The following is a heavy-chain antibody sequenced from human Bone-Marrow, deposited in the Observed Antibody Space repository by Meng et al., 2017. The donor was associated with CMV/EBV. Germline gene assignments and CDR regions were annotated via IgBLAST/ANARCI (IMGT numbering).Heavy chain of an antibody. CDR2: ISSSSSYI. CDR1: GFTFSSYS. CDR3: ARAALYGDYSGFDY. D-gene: IGHD4-17*01. Sequence: GRTLRLTCAPSGFTFSSYSMNWVRQAPGKGLEWVSSISSSSSYIYYADSVKGRFTISRDNAKNSLYLQMNSLRAEDTAVYYCARAALYGDYSGFDYWGQGTLVTVSS. J-gene: IGHJ4*02. V-gene: IGHV3-21*01.